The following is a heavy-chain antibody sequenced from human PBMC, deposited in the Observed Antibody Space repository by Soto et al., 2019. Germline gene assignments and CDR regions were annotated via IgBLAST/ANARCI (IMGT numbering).Heavy chain of an antibody. J-gene: IGHJ3*02. V-gene: IGHV1-8*01. CDR3: ARGILAGAFDI. CDR1: GYTFTSYD. D-gene: IGHD1-26*01. CDR2: MSPNSGNT. Sequence: ASVKVSCKASGYTFTSYDINWLRQATGQGLEWMGWMSPNSGNTGYAQKFQGRVTMTRNTSIGTAYMELSSLRSEDTAVYYCARGILAGAFDIWGQGTAVTVSS.